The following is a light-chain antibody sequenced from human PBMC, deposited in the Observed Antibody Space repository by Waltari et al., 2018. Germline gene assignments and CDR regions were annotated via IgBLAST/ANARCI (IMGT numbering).Light chain of an antibody. V-gene: IGLV2-14*01. CDR2: EVS. Sequence: QSAPTQPASVPGSPGQSITIPCTRTDSDVGAYNFVSWYRQHPGKAPHLIIYEVSERPPGISDRFSGSKSDNTASLTISGLQADDEAVYYCSSYTTSNAPGVFGTGTKVTVL. J-gene: IGLJ1*01. CDR3: SSYTTSNAPGV. CDR1: DSDVGAYNF.